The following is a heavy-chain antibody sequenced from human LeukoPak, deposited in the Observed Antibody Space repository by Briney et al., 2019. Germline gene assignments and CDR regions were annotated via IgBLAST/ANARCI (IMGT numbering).Heavy chain of an antibody. Sequence: PSETLSLTCAVYGGTFSGYYWSWIREPPGKGLEWIGEINHSGSTNYNPSLKSRVTISVDTSKNQFSLNLSSVTAADTAVYYCARRPYSSSWPFNYWGQGTLVTVSS. D-gene: IGHD6-13*01. CDR3: ARRPYSSSWPFNY. J-gene: IGHJ4*02. CDR1: GGTFSGYY. V-gene: IGHV4-34*01. CDR2: INHSGST.